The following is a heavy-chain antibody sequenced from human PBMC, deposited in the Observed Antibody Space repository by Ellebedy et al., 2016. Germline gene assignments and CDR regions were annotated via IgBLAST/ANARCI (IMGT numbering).Heavy chain of an antibody. CDR2: ISDSGGKT. Sequence: GESLKISCAASGFALNNYAMTWVRQAPGKGLEWVSAISDSGGKTYYADSVKGRFTVSRDNSRNTLYLHMKSLRVEDTAVYYCAKDLAMVVPYGMDVWGQGTTVTVSS. CDR3: AKDLAMVVPYGMDV. V-gene: IGHV3-23*01. J-gene: IGHJ6*02. D-gene: IGHD2-21*01. CDR1: GFALNNYA.